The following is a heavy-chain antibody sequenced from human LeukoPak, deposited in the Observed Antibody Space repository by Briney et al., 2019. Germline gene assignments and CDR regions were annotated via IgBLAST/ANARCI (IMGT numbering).Heavy chain of an antibody. Sequence: GGSLRLSCAASGFTFSSYGMHWVRQAPGKGLEWVAVISYDGSNKYYADSVKGRFTISRDNSKNTLYLQMNSLRAEDTAVYYCAKWASWEPGPRGGMDVWGQGTTVTVSS. CDR3: AKWASWEPGPRGGMDV. CDR1: GFTFSSYG. V-gene: IGHV3-30*18. CDR2: ISYDGSNK. J-gene: IGHJ6*02. D-gene: IGHD1-26*01.